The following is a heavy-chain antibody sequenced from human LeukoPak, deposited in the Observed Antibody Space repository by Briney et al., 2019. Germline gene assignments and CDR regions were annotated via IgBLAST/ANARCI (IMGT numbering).Heavy chain of an antibody. CDR1: GGSISSYY. V-gene: IGHV4-59*01. Sequence: SETLSLTCTVSGGSISSYYWSWIRQPPGKGLEWIGYIYYSGSTNYNPSLKSRVTISVDTSKNQFSLKLSSVTAADTAVYYCARVATGTRVNDYWGEGTLVTVSS. CDR2: IYYSGST. J-gene: IGHJ4*02. D-gene: IGHD1-7*01. CDR3: ARVATGTRVNDY.